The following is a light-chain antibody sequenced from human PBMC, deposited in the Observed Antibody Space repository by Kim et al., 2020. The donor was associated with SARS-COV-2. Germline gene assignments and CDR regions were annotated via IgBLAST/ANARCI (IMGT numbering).Light chain of an antibody. CDR1: QTFSEN. V-gene: IGKV3-15*01. CDR3: LQYNNWVFT. CDR2: DVS. Sequence: VCPWDNLTLSARASQTFSENLAWYKNNPGQAPRLLIYDVSTGATIVPARCSGSGSEAEFTLTISSLQSEDVAFYYCLQYNNWVFTFGPGTKVDIK. J-gene: IGKJ3*01.